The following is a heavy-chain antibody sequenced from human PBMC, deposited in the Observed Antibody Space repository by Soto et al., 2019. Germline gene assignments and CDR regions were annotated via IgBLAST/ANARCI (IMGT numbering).Heavy chain of an antibody. D-gene: IGHD6-6*01. J-gene: IGHJ4*02. V-gene: IGHV1-8*01. CDR3: ARIPEYYYSSSSDSSASY. Sequence: GASVKVSCKASGYTFTSYDINWVRQATGQGLEWMGWMNPNSGNTGYAQRFQGRVTMTRNTSISTAYMELSSLRSEDTAVYYCARIPEYYYSSSSDSSASYWGQGTLVTVSS. CDR1: GYTFTSYD. CDR2: MNPNSGNT.